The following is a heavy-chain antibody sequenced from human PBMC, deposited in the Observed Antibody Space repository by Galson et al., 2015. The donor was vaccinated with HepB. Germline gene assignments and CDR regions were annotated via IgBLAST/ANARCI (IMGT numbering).Heavy chain of an antibody. CDR1: GFTFSHYH. D-gene: IGHD3-22*01. CDR2: ISSSGNTI. Sequence: SLRLSCAASGFTFSHYHMTWIRQTPGKGLEWISYISSSGNTIYYADSVKGRFTISRDNAKDSLYLQMSSLTAEDTAVYYCAKARPITMISVAIMDVWGKGTTVTVSS. V-gene: IGHV3-11*01. CDR3: AKARPITMISVAIMDV. J-gene: IGHJ6*03.